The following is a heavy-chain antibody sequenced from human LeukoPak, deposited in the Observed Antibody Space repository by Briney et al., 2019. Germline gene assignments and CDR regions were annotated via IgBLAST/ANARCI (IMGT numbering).Heavy chain of an antibody. CDR2: IYYSGST. V-gene: IGHV4-59*01. J-gene: IGHJ4*02. CDR1: GGSISSYY. D-gene: IGHD5-12*01. CDR3: ARAGYSGYDYDY. Sequence: PSETLSLTCTVSGGSISSYYWSWIRQPPGKGLEWIGSIYYSGSTNYNPSLKSRVTISVDTSKNQFSLKLSSVTAADTAVYYCARAGYSGYDYDYWGQGTLVTVSS.